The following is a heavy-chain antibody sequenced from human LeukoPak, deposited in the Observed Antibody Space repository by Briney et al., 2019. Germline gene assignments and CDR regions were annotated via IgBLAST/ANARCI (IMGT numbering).Heavy chain of an antibody. Sequence: GESLKISCKGSGYSFTSYWVGWVRQMPGKGLEWMGIIYPGDSDTRYSPSFQGQVTISADKSISTAYLQWSSLKASDTAMYYCARLMVRGAIRGNWFDPWGQGTLVTVSS. J-gene: IGHJ5*02. D-gene: IGHD3-10*01. CDR2: IYPGDSDT. V-gene: IGHV5-51*01. CDR1: GYSFTSYW. CDR3: ARLMVRGAIRGNWFDP.